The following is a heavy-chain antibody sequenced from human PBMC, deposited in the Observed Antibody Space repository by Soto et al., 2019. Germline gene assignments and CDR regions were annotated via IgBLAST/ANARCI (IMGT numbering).Heavy chain of an antibody. CDR2: FNPSSGST. CDR3: ARDSGGLHSTYYFDY. V-gene: IGHV1-46*01. D-gene: IGHD3-10*01. CDR1: GYVFTNYF. J-gene: IGHJ4*02. Sequence: QVQLVQSGAEVKTPGASVKVSCKASGYVFTNYFLHWVRQAPGQGLEWMGIFNPSSGSTTNAQKFQDSLTMPRDTSTCTVDMELTSLRSEDTAVYYCARDSGGLHSTYYFDYWGQGALVTVSS.